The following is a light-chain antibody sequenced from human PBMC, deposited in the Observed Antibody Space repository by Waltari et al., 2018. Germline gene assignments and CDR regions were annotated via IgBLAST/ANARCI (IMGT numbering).Light chain of an antibody. Sequence: DIVLTQSPATLSLSPGERATLSCRASQSVSRYLAWYQHKPGQAPRLLIYDASNGATGIPARFSGSGSGTDFTLTISSLEPEDFAVYYCQQRISWPWTFGQGTKVEIK. CDR2: DAS. V-gene: IGKV3-11*01. J-gene: IGKJ1*01. CDR3: QQRISWPWT. CDR1: QSVSRY.